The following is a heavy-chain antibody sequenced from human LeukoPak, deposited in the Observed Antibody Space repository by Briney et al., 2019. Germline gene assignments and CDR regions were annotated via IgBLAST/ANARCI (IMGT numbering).Heavy chain of an antibody. Sequence: SETLSLTCTVSGGSISSSSYYWGWIRQPPGKGLEWIGSIYYSGSTYYNPSLKSRVTISVDTSKNQFSLKLSSVTAADTAVYYCARDPTYNYGDYSRRDDYWGQGTLVTVSS. V-gene: IGHV4-39*07. CDR3: ARDPTYNYGDYSRRDDY. D-gene: IGHD4-17*01. CDR1: GGSISSSSYY. CDR2: IYYSGST. J-gene: IGHJ4*02.